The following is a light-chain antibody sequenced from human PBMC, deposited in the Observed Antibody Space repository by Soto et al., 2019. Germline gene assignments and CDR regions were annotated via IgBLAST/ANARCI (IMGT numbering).Light chain of an antibody. V-gene: IGLV2-14*03. Sequence: QSVLTQPASVSGSPGQSITISCTGTSSDIGHYDYVSWYQQHPGKAPKLMIYHVTYRPSGVSNRYSGSKSGNTASLAISGPQADDAADYYCCSLTTSHTYVFGSGTKVTVL. J-gene: IGLJ1*01. CDR1: SSDIGHYDY. CDR3: CSLTTSHTYV. CDR2: HVT.